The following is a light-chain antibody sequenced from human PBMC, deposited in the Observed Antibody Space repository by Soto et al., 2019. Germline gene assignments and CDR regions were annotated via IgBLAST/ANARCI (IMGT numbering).Light chain of an antibody. CDR2: AAS. Sequence: DIQLTQSPSFLSASVGDRVTITCRASQSISSYLDWYQQKPGKAPKLLIYAASSLQSGVPSRFSGSGSGTEFTLTISSLQPEDFATYYCQQSNSYPRTFGQGTKVDIK. CDR1: QSISSY. CDR3: QQSNSYPRT. V-gene: IGKV1-9*01. J-gene: IGKJ1*01.